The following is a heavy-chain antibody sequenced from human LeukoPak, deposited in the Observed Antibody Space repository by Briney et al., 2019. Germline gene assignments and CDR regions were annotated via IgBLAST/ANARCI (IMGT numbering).Heavy chain of an antibody. V-gene: IGHV1-24*01. D-gene: IGHD1-26*01. CDR2: FDPEDGET. CDR3: ATVTSGSYSLYYFDY. Sequence: GASVKVSCKVSGYTLTELSMHWVRQAPGKGLEWMGGFDPEDGETIYAQKFQGRVTMTEDTSTDTAYMELSSLRSEDTAVYYCATVTSGSYSLYYFDYWGQGTLVTVSS. J-gene: IGHJ4*02. CDR1: GYTLTELS.